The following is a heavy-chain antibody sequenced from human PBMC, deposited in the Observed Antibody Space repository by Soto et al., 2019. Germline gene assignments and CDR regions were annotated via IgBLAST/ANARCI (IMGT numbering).Heavy chain of an antibody. CDR3: ANPYCGGDCYSRAFDI. CDR2: ISYDGSNK. D-gene: IGHD2-21*01. V-gene: IGHV3-30*18. Sequence: VQLVESGGGVVQPGRSLRLSCAASGFTFSSYCMHWVRQAPGKGLEWVAVISYDGSNKYYADSVKGRFTISRDNSKNTLYLQMNSLRAEDTAVYYCANPYCGGDCYSRAFDIWGQGTMVTVSS. CDR1: GFTFSSYC. J-gene: IGHJ3*02.